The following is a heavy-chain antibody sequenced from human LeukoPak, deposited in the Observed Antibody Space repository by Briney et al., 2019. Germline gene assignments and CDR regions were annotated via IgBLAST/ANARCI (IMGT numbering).Heavy chain of an antibody. CDR2: ISSSSSNI. Sequence: GGSLRLSRAASGFTFSSYSMNWVRQAPGKGLEWVSYISSSSSNIYYADSVKGRFTISRDNAKNSLYLQMNSLRAEDTAVYYCARVDYGDFHDYWGQGTLVTVSS. D-gene: IGHD4-17*01. V-gene: IGHV3-48*04. CDR1: GFTFSSYS. CDR3: ARVDYGDFHDY. J-gene: IGHJ4*02.